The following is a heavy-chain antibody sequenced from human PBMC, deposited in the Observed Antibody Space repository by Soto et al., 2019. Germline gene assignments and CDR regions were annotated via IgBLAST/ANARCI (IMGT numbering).Heavy chain of an antibody. V-gene: IGHV1-18*01. CDR3: AREWGRGQFLTNKDY. Sequence: QVQLVQSGAEVKKPGASVKVSCKASGYIFTSYGISWVRQAPGQGLEWMGWISGYNGNTWYGQKLQGRVTMTTDTSTTTAYMEVRSLRSDDTAVYYCAREWGRGQFLTNKDYWGQGTLVTVSS. D-gene: IGHD3-9*01. CDR1: GYIFTSYG. J-gene: IGHJ4*02. CDR2: ISGYNGNT.